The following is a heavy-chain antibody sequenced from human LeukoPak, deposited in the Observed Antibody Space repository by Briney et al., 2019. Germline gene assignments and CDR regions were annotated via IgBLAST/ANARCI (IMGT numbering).Heavy chain of an antibody. Sequence: GGSLRLSCAASGFTFSDYYMSWIRQAPGKGLEWVSYISSSGSTIYYADSVKGRFTISRDNAKNSLYLQMNSLRAEDTAVYYCTTPFHDYGDYGDVGYWGQGTLVTVSS. V-gene: IGHV3-11*04. D-gene: IGHD4-17*01. CDR2: ISSSGSTI. CDR3: TTPFHDYGDYGDVGY. J-gene: IGHJ4*02. CDR1: GFTFSDYY.